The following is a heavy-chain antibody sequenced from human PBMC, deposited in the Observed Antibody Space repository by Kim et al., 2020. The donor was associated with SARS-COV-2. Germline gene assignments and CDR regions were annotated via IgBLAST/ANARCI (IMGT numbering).Heavy chain of an antibody. CDR1: GYSFTSYW. CDR3: ARHPLLAAAGQYNWFDP. V-gene: IGHV5-10-1*01. J-gene: IGHJ5*02. Sequence: GESLKISCKGSGYSFTSYWISWVRQMPGKGLEWMGRIDPSDSYTNYSPSFQGHVTISADKSISTAYLQWSSLKASDTAMYYCARHPLLAAAGQYNWFDPWGQGTLVTVSS. CDR2: IDPSDSYT. D-gene: IGHD6-13*01.